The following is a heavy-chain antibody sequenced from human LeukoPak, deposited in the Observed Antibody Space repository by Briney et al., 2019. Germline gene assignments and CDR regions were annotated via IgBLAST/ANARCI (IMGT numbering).Heavy chain of an antibody. V-gene: IGHV3-23*01. CDR3: AKDTRIVVVPYGWFDP. Sequence: GGSLRLSCAASGFTFSSYAMSWVRQAPGKGLEWVSAISGSGGSTYYADSVKGRFTIYRDNSKNTLYLQMNSLRAEDTAVYYCAKDTRIVVVPYGWFDPWGQGTLVTVSS. CDR1: GFTFSSYA. J-gene: IGHJ5*02. CDR2: ISGSGGST. D-gene: IGHD3-22*01.